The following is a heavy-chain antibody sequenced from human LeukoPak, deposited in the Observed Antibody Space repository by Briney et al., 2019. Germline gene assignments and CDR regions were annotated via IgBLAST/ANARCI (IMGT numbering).Heavy chain of an antibody. Sequence: PSETLSLTCTVSGGPISSYYWSWIRQPAGKGLEWIGRIYTSGSTNYNPSLKSRVTMSVDTSKNQFSLKLNSVTAADTAVYYCARDQYGSGTYSPFTYWFDPWGQGTLVTVSS. D-gene: IGHD3-10*01. J-gene: IGHJ5*02. CDR1: GGPISSYY. CDR2: IYTSGST. CDR3: ARDQYGSGTYSPFTYWFDP. V-gene: IGHV4-4*07.